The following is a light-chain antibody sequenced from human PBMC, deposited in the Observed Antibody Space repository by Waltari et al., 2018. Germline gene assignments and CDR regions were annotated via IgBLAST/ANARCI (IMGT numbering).Light chain of an antibody. Sequence: DIQMTQSPSSLSASVGDSVTITCQASQDINNYLNWYQQKPGKDPKLLIYDASNLETGVPSRFSGSGSGTTFTFTISSLQPEDIATYYCQQFHSLLTFGGGTKVEIK. CDR2: DAS. V-gene: IGKV1-33*01. J-gene: IGKJ4*01. CDR1: QDINNY. CDR3: QQFHSLLT.